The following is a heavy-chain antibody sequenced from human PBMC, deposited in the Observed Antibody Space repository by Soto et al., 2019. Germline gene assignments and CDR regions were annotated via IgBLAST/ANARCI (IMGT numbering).Heavy chain of an antibody. V-gene: IGHV3-23*01. CDR3: AKDRTVYYDFWSGPPSLDV. CDR1: GFTFMTYA. Sequence: GGSLSLSCAASGFTFMTYAMNWVRQAPGKGLELVSGISGTGGGTYYAGSVKGRFTISRDNSKNTLYLQMNSLRAEDTAVYYWAKDRTVYYDFWSGPPSLDVWGQGTTVTVSS. J-gene: IGHJ6*02. CDR2: ISGTGGGT. D-gene: IGHD3-3*01.